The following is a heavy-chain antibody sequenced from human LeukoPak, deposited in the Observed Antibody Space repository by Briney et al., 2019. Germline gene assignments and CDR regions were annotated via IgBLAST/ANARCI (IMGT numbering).Heavy chain of an antibody. J-gene: IGHJ4*02. CDR1: GGSFSGYY. D-gene: IGHD5-18*01. CDR2: INHSGST. V-gene: IGHV4-34*01. Sequence: SETLSLTCAVYGGSFSGYYWSWIRQPPGKGLEWIGEINHSGSTNYNPSLKSRVTISVDTSKNQFSLKLSSVTAADTAVYYCARGVADGDNVDTAMVPLVHTYYFDYWGQGTLVTVSS. CDR3: ARGVADGDNVDTAMVPLVHTYYFDY.